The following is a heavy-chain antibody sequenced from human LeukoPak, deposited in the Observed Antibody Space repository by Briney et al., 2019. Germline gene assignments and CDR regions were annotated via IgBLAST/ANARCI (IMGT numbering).Heavy chain of an antibody. CDR1: GFTISSSY. Sequence: GGSLRLSCAASGFTISSSYMSWVHQAPGKGLERVAVIYSGGSTYYADSVKGRFTISRDNSKNTLHLQVDSLRAEDTAVYYCARRTSGTTRDYWGQGTLVTVSS. CDR2: IYSGGST. D-gene: IGHD1-1*01. CDR3: ARRTSGTTRDY. J-gene: IGHJ4*02. V-gene: IGHV3-53*01.